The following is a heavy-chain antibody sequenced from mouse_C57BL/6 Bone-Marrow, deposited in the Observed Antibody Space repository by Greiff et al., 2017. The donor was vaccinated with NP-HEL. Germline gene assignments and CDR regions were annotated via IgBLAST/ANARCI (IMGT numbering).Heavy chain of an antibody. J-gene: IGHJ4*01. D-gene: IGHD2-4*01. V-gene: IGHV7-3*01. CDR1: GFTFTDYY. Sequence: EVKLVESGGGLVQPGGSLSLSCAASGFTFTDYYMSWVRQPPGKALEWVGFIRNKANGYTIEYSASVKGRFTISRDKPQSILYLEMNALRAEDSATYYCARSIYYDYADDPFYGMDYWGQGTSVTVSS. CDR3: ARSIYYDYADDPFYGMDY. CDR2: IRNKANGYTI.